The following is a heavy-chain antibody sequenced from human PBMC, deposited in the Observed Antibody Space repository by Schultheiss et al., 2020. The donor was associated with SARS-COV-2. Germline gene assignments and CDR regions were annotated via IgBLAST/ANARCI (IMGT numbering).Heavy chain of an antibody. CDR2: ISSGDISI. CDR3: ARSYVPAAIPLSYFFDY. V-gene: IGHV3-21*01. Sequence: GGSLRLSCAAPTFIFSSYTMNWVRQAPGKGLEWVSSISSGDISIYYADSVKGRFTISRDNAKNSLYLQMNTLRAEDTAVYYCARSYVPAAIPLSYFFDYWGQGTLVTVSS. CDR1: TFIFSSYT. J-gene: IGHJ4*02. D-gene: IGHD2-2*02.